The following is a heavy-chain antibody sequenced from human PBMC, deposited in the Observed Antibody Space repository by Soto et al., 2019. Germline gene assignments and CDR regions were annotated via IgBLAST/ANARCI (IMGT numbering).Heavy chain of an antibody. Sequence: ASVKVSCKASGYTFTSYGISWVRQAPGQGLEWMGWISAYNGNTNYAQKHQGRVTMTTDTSTSTAYMELRSLRSDDTAVYYCARVIVVVPAADGGVYYYYYYGMDVWGQGTTVTVSS. CDR3: ARVIVVVPAADGGVYYYYYYGMDV. CDR2: ISAYNGNT. J-gene: IGHJ6*02. CDR1: GYTFTSYG. V-gene: IGHV1-18*01. D-gene: IGHD2-2*01.